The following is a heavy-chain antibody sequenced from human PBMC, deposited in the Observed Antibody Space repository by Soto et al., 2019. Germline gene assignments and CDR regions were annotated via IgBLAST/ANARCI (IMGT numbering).Heavy chain of an antibody. CDR1: GGSISSGDYY. J-gene: IGHJ6*02. D-gene: IGHD5-12*01. V-gene: IGHV4-30-4*01. CDR3: ARGGGYEGYYYYGMDV. CDR2: IYDSGST. Sequence: PSETLSLTCTVSGGSISSGDYYWCWIRQPPGKGVEWIGYIYDSGSTYYNPSLKSRVTISVDTSKNQFSLKLSSVTAADTAVYYCARGGGYEGYYYYGMDVWGQGTTVTVSS.